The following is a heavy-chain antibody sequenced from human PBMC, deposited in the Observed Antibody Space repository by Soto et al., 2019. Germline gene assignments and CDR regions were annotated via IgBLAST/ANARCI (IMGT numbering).Heavy chain of an antibody. V-gene: IGHV3-48*03. Sequence: GGSLRLSCAASGFTFSSYEMNWVRQAPGKGLEWVSYISSSGSTIYYADSVKGRFTISRDNAKNSLYLQMNSLRAEDTAVYYCARGWGYYDSSGYLDVWGQGTTVTVSS. J-gene: IGHJ6*02. CDR3: ARGWGYYDSSGYLDV. D-gene: IGHD3-22*01. CDR2: ISSSGSTI. CDR1: GFTFSSYE.